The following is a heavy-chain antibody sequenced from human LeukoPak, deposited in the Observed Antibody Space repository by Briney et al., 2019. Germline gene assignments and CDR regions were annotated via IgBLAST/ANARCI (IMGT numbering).Heavy chain of an antibody. J-gene: IGHJ4*02. Sequence: GGSLTLTCTASGFTFSSYSMNWVRQAPGKGLEWVSSISSSNDDIYYADSLKGRFTISRDNTKNSLYLQMNSLRAEDTAVYYCARGLASRYSSSWYLGYWGQGTLVTVSS. D-gene: IGHD6-13*01. CDR1: GFTFSSYS. CDR2: ISSSNDDI. CDR3: ARGLASRYSSSWYLGY. V-gene: IGHV3-21*01.